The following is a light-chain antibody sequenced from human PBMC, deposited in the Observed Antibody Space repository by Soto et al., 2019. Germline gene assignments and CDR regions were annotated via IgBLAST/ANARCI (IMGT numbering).Light chain of an antibody. J-gene: IGLJ1*01. CDR2: EVS. CDR1: SSDVGGYNY. V-gene: IGLV2-8*01. CDR3: SSYAGSNNFV. Sequence: QSVLTQPPSASGSPGQSVTISCTGTSSDVGGYNYVSCYQQHPGKAPKVMIYEVSKRPSGVPDRFSGSKSGNTASLTVSGLQAEDEADYYCSSYAGSNNFVFGTGSQVTVL.